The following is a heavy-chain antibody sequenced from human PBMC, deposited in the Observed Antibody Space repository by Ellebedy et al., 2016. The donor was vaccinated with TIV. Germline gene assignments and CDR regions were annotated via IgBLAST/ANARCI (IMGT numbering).Heavy chain of an antibody. D-gene: IGHD6-13*01. V-gene: IGHV5-51*01. CDR1: GYSFTSYW. CDR3: ARTSGYSGNWGLDL. J-gene: IGHJ5*02. Sequence: PGGSLRLSCQVFGYSFTSYWVGWVRQMPGKGLEWMGTILPANSDIRYSPSFQGQVTISADKSISTAYLQWSSLKASDTAIYYCARTSGYSGNWGLDLWGQGTLVTVSS. CDR2: ILPANSDI.